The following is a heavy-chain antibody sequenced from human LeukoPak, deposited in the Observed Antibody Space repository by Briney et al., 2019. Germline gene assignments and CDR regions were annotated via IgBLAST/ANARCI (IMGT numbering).Heavy chain of an antibody. J-gene: IGHJ4*02. CDR2: INHSGST. CDR3: ARWGLWSGELIFDY. Sequence: SETLSLTCAVYGGSFSGYYWSWIRQPPGKGLEWIGEINHSGSTNYNPSLKSRVTISVDTSKNQFSLKLSSVTAADTAVYYCARWGLWSGELIFDYWGQGTLVTVSS. D-gene: IGHD3-10*01. CDR1: GGSFSGYY. V-gene: IGHV4-34*01.